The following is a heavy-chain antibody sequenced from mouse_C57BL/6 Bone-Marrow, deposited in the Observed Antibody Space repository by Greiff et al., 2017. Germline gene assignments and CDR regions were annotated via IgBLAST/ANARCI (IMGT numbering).Heavy chain of an antibody. D-gene: IGHD1-1*01. CDR2: ISNLAYSI. Sequence: EVKLVESGGGLVQPGGSLKLSCAASGFTFSDYGMAWVRQAPRKGPEWVAFISNLAYSIYYADTVTGRFTISRENAKNTLYLEMSSLRSEDTAMYYCATHYYYGSSPMDYRGQGTSVTVSS. J-gene: IGHJ4*01. CDR1: GFTFSDYG. CDR3: ATHYYYGSSPMDY. V-gene: IGHV5-15*04.